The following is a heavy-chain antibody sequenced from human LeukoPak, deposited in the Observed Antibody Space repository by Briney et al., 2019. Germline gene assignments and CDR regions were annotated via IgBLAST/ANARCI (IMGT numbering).Heavy chain of an antibody. J-gene: IGHJ4*02. Sequence: SVKVSCKASGGTFSSYAISWVRQAPGQGLEWMGRIIPILGIANYAQKFQGRVTITADKSTSTAYMELSSLRSEDTAVYYCARRYCSGTSCSDYWGQGTLVTVSS. CDR2: IIPILGIA. V-gene: IGHV1-69*04. CDR1: GGTFSSYA. CDR3: ARRYCSGTSCSDY. D-gene: IGHD2-2*01.